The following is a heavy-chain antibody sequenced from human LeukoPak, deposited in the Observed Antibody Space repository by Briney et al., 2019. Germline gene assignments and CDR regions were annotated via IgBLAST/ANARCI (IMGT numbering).Heavy chain of an antibody. D-gene: IGHD2/OR15-2a*01. Sequence: LSLTCAVYGGSFSGYYWSWIRQPPGKGLEWVAVIWYDGSNKYYADSVKGRFTISRDNSKNTLYLQMNSLRAEDTAVYYCARDLYGGYAFDIWGQGTMVTVSS. CDR3: ARDLYGGYAFDI. J-gene: IGHJ3*02. V-gene: IGHV3-33*08. CDR1: GGSFSGYY. CDR2: IWYDGSNK.